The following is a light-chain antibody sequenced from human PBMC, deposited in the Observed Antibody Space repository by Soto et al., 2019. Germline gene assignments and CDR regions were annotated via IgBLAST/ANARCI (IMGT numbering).Light chain of an antibody. CDR2: RDS. CDR3: QVWDRGTARV. J-gene: IGLJ3*02. Sequence: SYELTQPLSVSVALGQTARITCGGNNIGSKNVHWYQQKPGQAPVLVIYRDSNRPSGIPERFPGSNSGNTATLTISRAQAGDEADYYCQVWDRGTARVFGGGTKLTVL. V-gene: IGLV3-9*01. CDR1: NIGSKN.